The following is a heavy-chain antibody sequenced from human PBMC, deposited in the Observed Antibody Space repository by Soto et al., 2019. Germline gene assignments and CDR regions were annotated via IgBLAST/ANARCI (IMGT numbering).Heavy chain of an antibody. D-gene: IGHD6-13*01. V-gene: IGHV3-48*03. CDR2: IDSSGNTI. CDR1: GFTFRVYE. Sequence: PVGSRSLSCAAFGFTFRVYEMIWVRQAPGKGLEWVSYIDSSGNTIDYADSVKGRFTISRDNAKNSLYLQMNSLRAEDTAIYYCARDGPAADFDHWGQGTQVTVSS. CDR3: ARDGPAADFDH. J-gene: IGHJ4*02.